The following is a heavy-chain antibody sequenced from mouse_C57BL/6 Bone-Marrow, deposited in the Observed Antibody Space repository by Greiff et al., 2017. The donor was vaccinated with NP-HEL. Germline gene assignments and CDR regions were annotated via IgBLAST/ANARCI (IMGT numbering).Heavy chain of an antibody. Sequence: VQLQQPGAELVMPGASVKLSCKASGYTFISYWMHWVKQRPGQGLEWIGEIDPSDSYTNYNQKFKGKSTLTVDKSSSTAYMQLSSLTSEDSAVYYCARGGNYHYFDYWGQGTTLTVSS. CDR1: GYTFISYW. CDR2: IDPSDSYT. V-gene: IGHV1-69*01. CDR3: ARGGNYHYFDY. J-gene: IGHJ2*01. D-gene: IGHD2-1*01.